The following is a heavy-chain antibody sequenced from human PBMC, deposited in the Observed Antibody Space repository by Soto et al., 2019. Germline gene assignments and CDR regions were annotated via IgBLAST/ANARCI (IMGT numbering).Heavy chain of an antibody. CDR1: GFSFSSYD. Sequence: QVQLVESGGGVVQPGTSLRLSCAASGFSFSSYDIHWVRQAPGKGLEWVAVIWYDGSNKYYADSVKGRFTISRDNSKNTLYLQKNSRRADVTAVYYCARGYSSSRDLGYWGQGTLVTVSS. V-gene: IGHV3-33*01. CDR2: IWYDGSNK. D-gene: IGHD6-13*01. J-gene: IGHJ4*02. CDR3: ARGYSSSRDLGY.